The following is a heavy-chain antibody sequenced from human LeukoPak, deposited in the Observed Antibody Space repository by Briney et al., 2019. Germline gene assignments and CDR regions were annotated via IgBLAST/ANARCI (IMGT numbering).Heavy chain of an antibody. V-gene: IGHV4-59*01. CDR1: GGSFSGYY. CDR2: IYYSGST. J-gene: IGHJ4*02. Sequence: SETLSLTCAVYGGSFSGYYWSWIRQPPGKGLEWIGYIYYSGSTNYNPSLKSRVTISVDASKNHFSLKLNSVTAADTAVYYCARGATHYYFDSWGQGTLVTVSS. CDR3: ARGATHYYFDS.